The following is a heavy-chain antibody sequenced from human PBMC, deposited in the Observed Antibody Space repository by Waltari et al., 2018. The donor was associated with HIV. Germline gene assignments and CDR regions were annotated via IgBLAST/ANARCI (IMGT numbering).Heavy chain of an antibody. Sequence: EVQLVESGGGLVKPGGSLRLSCAASGFTFSSYSMNWVRQAPGKGLEWVSSISSSSSKIYYADSVKGRFTISRDNAKNSLYLQMNSLRAEDTAVYYWARGGGYSGENWFDPWGQGTLVTVSS. CDR3: ARGGGYSGENWFDP. V-gene: IGHV3-21*01. CDR2: ISSSSSKI. CDR1: GFTFSSYS. J-gene: IGHJ5*02. D-gene: IGHD3-10*01.